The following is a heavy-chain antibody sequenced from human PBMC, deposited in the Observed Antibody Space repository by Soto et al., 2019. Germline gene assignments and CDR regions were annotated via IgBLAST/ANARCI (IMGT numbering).Heavy chain of an antibody. CDR3: ARGAFHNYYVDS. D-gene: IGHD3-3*02. CDR2: ISGSGDST. CDR1: GFTFSSYA. V-gene: IGHV3-23*01. J-gene: IGHJ4*02. Sequence: EVQLLESGGGLVQPGGSLRLSCAASGFTFSSYAMSWVRQAPGKGLEWVSVISGSGDSTYYADSVRGRFTISRDNSKNTLYLHMNSLRADDTAVYYCARGAFHNYYVDSWGQGTLVTVSS.